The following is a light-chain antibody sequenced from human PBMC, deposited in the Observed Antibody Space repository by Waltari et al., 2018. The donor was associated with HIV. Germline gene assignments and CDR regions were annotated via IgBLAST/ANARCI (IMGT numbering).Light chain of an antibody. CDR3: QSLYGSNPV. J-gene: IGLJ3*02. Sequence: NFMLTQSHSVSESPGKTVTISCTGNSGSIASNCVQWYQQRPGSAPRNVIYADNRRPSGFPDRFSGSIDTSSNSASLTISGLKTEDEADYSCQSLYGSNPVFGGGTKLTVL. V-gene: IGLV6-57*02. CDR2: ADN. CDR1: SGSIASNC.